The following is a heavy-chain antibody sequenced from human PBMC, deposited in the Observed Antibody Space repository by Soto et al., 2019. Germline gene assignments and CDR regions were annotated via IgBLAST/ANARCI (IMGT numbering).Heavy chain of an antibody. CDR1: GFTFSSYG. CDR3: ARGLAATYDYVWGSYRYRGDYFDY. Sequence: GGSLRLFCAASGFTFSSYGMHWVRQAPGKGLEWVAVIWYDGSNKYYADSVKGRFTISRDNSKNTLYLQMNSLRAEDTAVYYCARGLAATYDYVWGSYRYRGDYFDYWGQGTLVTVSS. CDR2: IWYDGSNK. D-gene: IGHD3-16*02. V-gene: IGHV3-33*01. J-gene: IGHJ4*02.